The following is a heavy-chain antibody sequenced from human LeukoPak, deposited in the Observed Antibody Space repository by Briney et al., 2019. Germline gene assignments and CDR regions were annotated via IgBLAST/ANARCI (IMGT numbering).Heavy chain of an antibody. CDR3: ARDRGYGSGSYPPLNWFDP. Sequence: ASVKVSCKASGYTFTSYGISWVRQAPGQGLGWMGWISAYNGNTNYAQKLQGRVTMTTDTSTSTAYMELRSLRSDDTAVYYCARDRGYGSGSYPPLNWFDPWGQGTLVTVSS. J-gene: IGHJ5*02. D-gene: IGHD3-10*01. V-gene: IGHV1-18*04. CDR1: GYTFTSYG. CDR2: ISAYNGNT.